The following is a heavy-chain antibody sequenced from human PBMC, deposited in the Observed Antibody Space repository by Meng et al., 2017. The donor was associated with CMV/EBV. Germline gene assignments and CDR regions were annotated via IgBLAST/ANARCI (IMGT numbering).Heavy chain of an antibody. J-gene: IGHJ5*02. D-gene: IGHD1-26*01. CDR1: GFTFSSCS. V-gene: IGHV3-21*01. CDR2: ISSSSSYI. Sequence: GESLKISCAASGFTFSSCSMNWVRQAPGKGLEWVSSISSSSSYIYYADSVKGRFTISRDNAKNSLYLQMNSLRAEDTAVYYCARDLVVVGATTTGFDPWGQGILVTVSS. CDR3: ARDLVVVGATTTGFDP.